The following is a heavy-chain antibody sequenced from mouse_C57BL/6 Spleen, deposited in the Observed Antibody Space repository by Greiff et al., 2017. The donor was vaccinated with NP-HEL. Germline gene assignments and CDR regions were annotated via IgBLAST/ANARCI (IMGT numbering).Heavy chain of an antibody. J-gene: IGHJ3*01. CDR2: ISDGGSYT. V-gene: IGHV5-4*01. Sequence: EVHLVESGGGLVKPGGSLKLSCAASGFTFSSYAMSWVRQTPEKRLEWVATISDGGSYTYYPDNVKGRFTISRDNAKNNLYLQMSHLKSEDTAMYYCARDSNYVRFAYWGQGTLVTVSA. CDR3: ARDSNYVRFAY. CDR1: GFTFSSYA. D-gene: IGHD2-5*01.